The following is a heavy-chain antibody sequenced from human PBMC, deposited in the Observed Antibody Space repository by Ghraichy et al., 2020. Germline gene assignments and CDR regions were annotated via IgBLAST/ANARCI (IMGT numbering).Heavy chain of an antibody. V-gene: IGHV3-48*02. J-gene: IGHJ4*02. Sequence: GGSLRLSCAASGFTFSNYAMDWVRQAPGKGLEWLSYITSSGSTIYYADSVKGRFTISRDNVQNSLYLQMSSLRDEDTAVYYCARGGGNYCSGGSCSRDFDYWGQGTRVTVDS. CDR2: ITSSGSTI. D-gene: IGHD2-15*01. CDR3: ARGGGNYCSGGSCSRDFDY. CDR1: GFTFSNYA.